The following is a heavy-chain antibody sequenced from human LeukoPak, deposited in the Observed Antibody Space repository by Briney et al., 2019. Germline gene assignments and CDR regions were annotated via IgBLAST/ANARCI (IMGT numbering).Heavy chain of an antibody. CDR1: GYTFTGYY. J-gene: IGHJ3*02. Sequence: ASVRVSYKGSGYTFTGYYMHWVRQAPGEGREWMGRINPNSGGTNYAQKFHGRVTMTRDTSISTAYMELSRLRSDDTAVYYCARDLVPSYYYDSSGYYTSDAFDIWGQGTMVTVSS. CDR2: INPNSGGT. D-gene: IGHD3-22*01. CDR3: ARDLVPSYYYDSSGYYTSDAFDI. V-gene: IGHV1-2*06.